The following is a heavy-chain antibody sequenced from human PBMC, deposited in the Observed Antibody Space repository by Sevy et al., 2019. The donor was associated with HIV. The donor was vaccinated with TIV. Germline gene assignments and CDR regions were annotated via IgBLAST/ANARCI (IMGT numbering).Heavy chain of an antibody. CDR1: GFPFSDAW. D-gene: IGHD3-16*01. CDR3: TTDWGYVITWGRAFDL. CDR2: IKNENEGGTT. V-gene: IGHV3-15*01. J-gene: IGHJ3*01. Sequence: GGSLRLSCAASGFPFSDAWMNWVRQAPGKGLEWVGLIKNENEGGTTDYAAPVKGRFTISRDDSKNTLFLQMSSLTTETTPIFYCTTDWGYVITWGRAFDLRGQGTRVTVS.